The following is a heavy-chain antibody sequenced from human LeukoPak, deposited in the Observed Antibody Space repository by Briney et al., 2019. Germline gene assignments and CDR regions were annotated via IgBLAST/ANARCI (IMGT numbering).Heavy chain of an antibody. CDR3: AREKLDTRGYVDY. V-gene: IGHV3-53*01. Sequence: GGSLRLSCAASGFTVSSNYMSWVRQAPGKGLEWVSVIYSGGSTYYADSVKGRFTISRDNAKNLLYLQMNSLRAEDTAVYYCAREKLDTRGYVDYWGQGTLVTVSS. CDR2: IYSGGST. D-gene: IGHD3-22*01. CDR1: GFTVSSNY. J-gene: IGHJ4*02.